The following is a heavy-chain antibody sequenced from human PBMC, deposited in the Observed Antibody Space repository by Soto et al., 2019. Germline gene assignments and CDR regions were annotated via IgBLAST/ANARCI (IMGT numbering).Heavy chain of an antibody. CDR3: VKDRSTSDWYGYFDY. V-gene: IGHV3-23*01. J-gene: IGHJ4*02. D-gene: IGHD6-19*01. CDR1: GFTFSTYA. CDR2: ISDSGDNT. Sequence: EVQLLESGGGLVQPGGSLRLSCAASGFTFSTYAMSWVRQAPGRGVEWVSAISDSGDNTYYADSVKGRFTISRDNSKNTLYLQMNSLRGEDTAVYYCVKDRSTSDWYGYFDYWGPGTLVTVSS.